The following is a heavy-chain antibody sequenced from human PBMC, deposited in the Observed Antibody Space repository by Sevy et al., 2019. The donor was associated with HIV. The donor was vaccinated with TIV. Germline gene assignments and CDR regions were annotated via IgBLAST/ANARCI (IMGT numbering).Heavy chain of an antibody. Sequence: GGSLRLSCAASGFKFDNYAMAGVRQAPGQGLVWVSAIGVSGRLSYAAPLKGGFTISRDSSKKMIYLHLNSLRADDTATYYCAKDGYSSGLLYYFDHWGQGTLVTVSS. CDR2: IGVSGRL. D-gene: IGHD6-19*01. CDR1: GFKFDNYA. CDR3: AKDGYSSGLLYYFDH. J-gene: IGHJ4*02. V-gene: IGHV3-23*01.